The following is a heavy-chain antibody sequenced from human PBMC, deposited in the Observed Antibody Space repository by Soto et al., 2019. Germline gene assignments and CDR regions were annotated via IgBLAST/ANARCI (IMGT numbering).Heavy chain of an antibody. CDR3: ARVSQGSYYDSSGYPFFDY. V-gene: IGHV4-59*01. J-gene: IGHJ4*02. D-gene: IGHD3-22*01. CDR1: GGSISSYY. CDR2: IYYSGST. Sequence: SETLSLTCTVSGGSISSYYWSWIRQPPGKGLEWIGYIYYSGSTNYNPSLKSRVTISVDTSKNQFSLKLSSVTAADTAVYYCARVSQGSYYDSSGYPFFDYWGQGTLVTVSS.